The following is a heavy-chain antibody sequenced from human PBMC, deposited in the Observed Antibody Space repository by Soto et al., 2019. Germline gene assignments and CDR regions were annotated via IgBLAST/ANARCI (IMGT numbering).Heavy chain of an antibody. J-gene: IGHJ4*02. CDR1: GFTFDDYA. V-gene: IGHV3-9*01. CDR3: AKDMDRYDFWTGSSFDS. CDR2: ISWNGNDI. Sequence: EVQLVESGGDMVQPGRSLRLSCVASGFTFDDYAMWWVRQAPGKGLEWVWGISWNGNDIAYADSVKGRFTISRDDAKNSLYLQMKSLRAEDTALYFCAKDMDRYDFWTGSSFDSWGQGTLVTVSS. D-gene: IGHD3-3*01.